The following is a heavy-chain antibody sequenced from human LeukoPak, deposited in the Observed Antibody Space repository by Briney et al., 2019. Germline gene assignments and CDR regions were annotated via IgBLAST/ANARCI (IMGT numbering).Heavy chain of an antibody. Sequence: PGRSLRLSCAASGFTFRDYAMYWVRHAPGKGLEWVSGISWDSSSVAYADSVEGRFTISRDNAKNSLYLQMNSLRAEDMALYYCAKDVGGPLADAFDIWGQGTMVTVSS. CDR2: ISWDSSSV. J-gene: IGHJ3*02. CDR1: GFTFRDYA. CDR3: AKDVGGPLADAFDI. D-gene: IGHD2-15*01. V-gene: IGHV3-9*03.